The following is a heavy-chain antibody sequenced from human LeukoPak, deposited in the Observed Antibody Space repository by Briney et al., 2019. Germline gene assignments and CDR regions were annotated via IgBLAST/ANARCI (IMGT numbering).Heavy chain of an antibody. CDR3: AHNTVTTTHRNYYYGMDV. D-gene: IGHD4-17*01. V-gene: IGHV2-5*02. CDR1: GFSLSTSGVG. Sequence: SGPTLVNPTQTLTLTCTFSGFSLSTSGVGVGWIRQPPGKALEWLALIYWDDDKRYSPSLKSRLTITKDTSKNQVVLTMTNMDPVDTATYYCAHNTVTTTHRNYYYGMDVWGQGTTVTVSS. CDR2: IYWDDDK. J-gene: IGHJ6*02.